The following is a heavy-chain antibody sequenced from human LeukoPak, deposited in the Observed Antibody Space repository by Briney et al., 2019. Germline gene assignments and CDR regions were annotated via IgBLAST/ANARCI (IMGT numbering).Heavy chain of an antibody. CDR2: ISAYNGNT. Sequence: ASVNVSCKASGYTFTSYGTSSVRQAPGQGLEWMGWISAYNGNTNYAQKLQGRVTMTTDTSTSKAYMELRSLTSDDTAVYYCARDRAAGTANKIDYWGQGTLVTVSS. J-gene: IGHJ4*02. CDR1: GYTFTSYG. D-gene: IGHD6-13*01. CDR3: ARDRAAGTANKIDY. V-gene: IGHV1-18*01.